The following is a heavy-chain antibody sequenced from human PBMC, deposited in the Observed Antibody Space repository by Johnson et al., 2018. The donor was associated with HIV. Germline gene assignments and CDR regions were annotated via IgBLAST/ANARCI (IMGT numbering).Heavy chain of an antibody. D-gene: IGHD2-15*01. CDR2: ISNDGSYK. J-gene: IGHJ3*02. CDR1: GFTFSRYA. V-gene: IGHV3-30-3*01. CDR3: AKGQVARGGFDI. Sequence: VQLVESGGGVVQPGRSLRLSCAASGFTFSRYAMHWVRQAPGKGLEWVAVISNDGSYKYYADSVKGRFTISRDNSKNTLYLQVNSLRAEDTAVYYCAKGQVARGGFDIWGQGTMVSVSS.